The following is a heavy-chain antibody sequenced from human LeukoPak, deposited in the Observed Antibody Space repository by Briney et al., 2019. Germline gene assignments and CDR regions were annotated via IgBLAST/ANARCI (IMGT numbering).Heavy chain of an antibody. J-gene: IGHJ4*02. CDR1: GFTFSSYW. CDR3: AREVCIGGSCSVFDY. D-gene: IGHD2-15*01. Sequence: GGSLRLSCAASGFTFSSYWMPWVRQAPGKGLVWVSRINSDGSSRTYADSVKGRFTISRDNAKNTLSLQMNSLRTEDTAVYYCAREVCIGGSCSVFDYWGQGTLVTVSS. V-gene: IGHV3-74*01. CDR2: INSDGSSR.